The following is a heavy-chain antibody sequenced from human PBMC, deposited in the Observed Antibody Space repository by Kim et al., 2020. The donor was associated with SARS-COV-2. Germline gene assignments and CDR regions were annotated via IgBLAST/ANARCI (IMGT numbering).Heavy chain of an antibody. Sequence: PSLTSRVTISVKTAKNQFTLKLSSVTAADTAVYYGARGGRSNFSNFWFDPWGQGTLVTVSS. V-gene: IGHV4-34*01. J-gene: IGHJ5*02. D-gene: IGHD4-4*01. CDR3: ARGGRSNFSNFWFDP.